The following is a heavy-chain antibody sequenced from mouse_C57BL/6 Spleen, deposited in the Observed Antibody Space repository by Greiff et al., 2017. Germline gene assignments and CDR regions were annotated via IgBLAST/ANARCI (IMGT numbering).Heavy chain of an antibody. CDR1: GFTFSSYA. CDR3: GRGGYDYDGFDY. Sequence: EVMLVESGGGLVKPGGSLKLSCAASGFTFSSYAMSWVRQTPEKRLEWVATISDGGSYTYYPDNVKGRFTISRDNAKNNLYLQMSHLKSEDTAMYYCGRGGYDYDGFDYWGQGTTLTVSS. J-gene: IGHJ2*01. V-gene: IGHV5-4*03. CDR2: ISDGGSYT. D-gene: IGHD2-4*01.